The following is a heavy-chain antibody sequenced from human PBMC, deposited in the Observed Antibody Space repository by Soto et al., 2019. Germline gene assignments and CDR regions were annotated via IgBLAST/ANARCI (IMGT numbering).Heavy chain of an antibody. CDR1: GFTFGSYS. CDR2: ITAIRGTT. V-gene: IGHV3-23*01. J-gene: IGHJ3*01. D-gene: IGHD1-7*01. Sequence: EVKLLESGGGLVQPGGSLRLSCAASGFTFGSYSMSWVRQAPGKGLEWVSHITAIRGTTYYADSVKGRFTISRDSSRNTLYLQMNSLRAEETALYYCVKCIQVNWNYDAFHVWGQGTMVTVS. CDR3: VKCIQVNWNYDAFHV.